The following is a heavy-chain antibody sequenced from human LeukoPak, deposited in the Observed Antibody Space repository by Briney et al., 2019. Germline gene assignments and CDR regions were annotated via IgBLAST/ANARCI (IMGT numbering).Heavy chain of an antibody. Sequence: GASVKVSCKASGGTFSSYAISWVRQAPGQGLEWMGRIIPILGIANYAQKFQGRVTITADKSTSTAYMELSGLRSEDTAVYYCARSDGFTRYYYFDYWGQGTLVTVSS. CDR3: ARSDGFTRYYYFDY. J-gene: IGHJ4*02. V-gene: IGHV1-69*04. D-gene: IGHD5-24*01. CDR1: GGTFSSYA. CDR2: IIPILGIA.